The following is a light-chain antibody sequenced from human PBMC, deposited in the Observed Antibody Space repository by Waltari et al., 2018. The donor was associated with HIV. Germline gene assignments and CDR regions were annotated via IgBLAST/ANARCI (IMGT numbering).Light chain of an antibody. CDR2: DDT. V-gene: IGLV6-57*03. Sequence: NFMLTQPHSVSESPGKPVTISCARSRGNLASNHVQWYTQHPGSAPPPDIHADTQQPPRSAPTPVIHDDTQRPSGVPDRFSGSIDSSSNSASLTIYELKTEDEADYYCQSYDSTNPCVFGTGTRVTVL. J-gene: IGLJ1*01. CDR3: QSYDSTNPCV. CDR1: RGNLASNH.